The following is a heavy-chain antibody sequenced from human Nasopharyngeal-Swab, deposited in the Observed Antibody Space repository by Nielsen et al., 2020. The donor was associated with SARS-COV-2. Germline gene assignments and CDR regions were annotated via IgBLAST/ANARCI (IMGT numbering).Heavy chain of an antibody. J-gene: IGHJ5*02. V-gene: IGHV3-11*01. D-gene: IGHD6-13*01. Sequence: GESLKISCAASGFTFSDYYMSWIRQAPGKGLEWVSYISSSGSTIYYADSVKGRFTISRDNAKNSLYLQMNSLRAEDTALYYCAKSPYSSSWNNWFDPWGQGTLVTVSS. CDR2: ISSSGSTI. CDR3: AKSPYSSSWNNWFDP. CDR1: GFTFSDYY.